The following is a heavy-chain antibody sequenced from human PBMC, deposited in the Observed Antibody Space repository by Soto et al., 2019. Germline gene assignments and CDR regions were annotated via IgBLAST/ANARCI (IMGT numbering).Heavy chain of an antibody. J-gene: IGHJ6*02. V-gene: IGHV6-1*01. D-gene: IGHD3-10*01. Sequence: SQTLSLTCAISGDSVSSNSAAWNWIRQSPSRGLEWLGRTYYRSKWYNDYAVSVKSRITINPDTSKNQFSLQLNSVTPEDTAVYYCARGLLWFGELYPPYYYYGMDVWGQGTTVTVSS. CDR3: ARGLLWFGELYPPYYYYGMDV. CDR2: TYYRSKWYN. CDR1: GDSVSSNSAA.